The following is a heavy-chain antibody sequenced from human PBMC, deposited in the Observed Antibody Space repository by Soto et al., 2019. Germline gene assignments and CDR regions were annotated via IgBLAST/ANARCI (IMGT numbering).Heavy chain of an antibody. D-gene: IGHD3-10*01. V-gene: IGHV1-69*02. CDR3: ARRKGYGSVIDPEAY. J-gene: IGHJ4*02. CDR1: GGTFSSYT. Sequence: SVKVSCKASGGTFSSYTISWVRQAPGQGLEWMGRIIPILGIANYAQKFQGRVTITADKSTSTAYMELSSLRSEDTAVYYCARRKGYGSVIDPEAYWGQGTLVTVSS. CDR2: IIPILGIA.